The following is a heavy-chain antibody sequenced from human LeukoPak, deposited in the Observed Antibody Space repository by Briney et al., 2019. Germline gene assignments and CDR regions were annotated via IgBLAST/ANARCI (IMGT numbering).Heavy chain of an antibody. J-gene: IGHJ6*03. D-gene: IGHD7-27*01. Sequence: SDTLSLTCTVSGGPISSSSYYWAWTRQPPGKGLEWIGSIFYNGNTYYNPPLKSRVTISIDTSNNHFSLRLTSVTAADTAVYYCARAREGTGSYYYYYMDVWGKGTTVTVS. CDR1: GGPISSSSYY. CDR3: ARAREGTGSYYYYYMDV. CDR2: IFYNGNT. V-gene: IGHV4-39*07.